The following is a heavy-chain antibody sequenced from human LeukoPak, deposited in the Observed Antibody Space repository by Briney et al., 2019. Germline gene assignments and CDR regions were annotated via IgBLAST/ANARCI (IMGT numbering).Heavy chain of an antibody. D-gene: IGHD3-10*01. V-gene: IGHV3-23*01. CDR1: GFTFSSYA. CDR3: ARFAAGGSYYYYMDV. Sequence: GRSLRLSCAASGFTFSSYAMHWVRQAPVKGLEWVSAISGSSGRTYYADSVKGRFTISRDNAKNSLYLQMNSLRADDTAVYYCARFAAGGSYYYYMDVWGKGTTVTVSS. CDR2: ISGSSGRT. J-gene: IGHJ6*03.